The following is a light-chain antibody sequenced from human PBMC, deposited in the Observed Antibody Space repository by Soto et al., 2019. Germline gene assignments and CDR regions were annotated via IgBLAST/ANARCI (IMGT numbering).Light chain of an antibody. CDR3: QQYKNWPL. V-gene: IGKV3-15*01. Sequence: VMTQSPSTLSVSPVALVTLSCRASQSVRSHLAWYQQKPGQPPRLLIYGASTRATGIPARFSGSGFGTEFTLTISSLQSEDFAVYYCQQYKNWPLFGQGTRLEIK. CDR2: GAS. J-gene: IGKJ5*01. CDR1: QSVRSH.